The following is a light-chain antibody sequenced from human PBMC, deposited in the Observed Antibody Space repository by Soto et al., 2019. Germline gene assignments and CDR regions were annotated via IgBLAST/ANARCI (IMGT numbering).Light chain of an antibody. CDR3: QQYGSSGT. CDR2: GAS. J-gene: IGKJ1*01. Sequence: VITQAPATLSVSPGERATLSCRASQTINNNVAWYQLKVGQAPRLLIYGASNRATGIPDRFSGSGSGTDFTLTISRLEPEDFAVYYCQQYGSSGTFGQGTKVDIK. CDR1: QTINNN. V-gene: IGKV3-20*01.